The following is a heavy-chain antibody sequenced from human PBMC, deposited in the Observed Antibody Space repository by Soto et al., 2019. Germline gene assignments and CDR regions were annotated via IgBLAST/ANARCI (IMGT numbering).Heavy chain of an antibody. CDR3: ARLSRETSSGYESDY. D-gene: IGHD3-22*01. CDR1: GGSISSSSYY. Sequence: PSETLSLTCTVSGGSISSSSYYWGWIRQPPGKGLEWIGSIYYSGSTYYNPSLKSRVTISVDTSKNQFSLKLSSVTAADTAVYYCARLSRETSSGYESDYWGQGTLVTVSS. CDR2: IYYSGST. J-gene: IGHJ4*02. V-gene: IGHV4-39*01.